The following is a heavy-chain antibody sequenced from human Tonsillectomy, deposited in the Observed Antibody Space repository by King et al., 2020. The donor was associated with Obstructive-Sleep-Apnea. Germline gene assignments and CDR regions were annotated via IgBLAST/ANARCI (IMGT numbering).Heavy chain of an antibody. CDR2: FLYSGNT. CDR3: VESPWELVVPYYVDD. V-gene: IGHV4-39*07. D-gene: IGHD2-15*01. CDR1: GGSISSSSYF. J-gene: IGHJ4*02. Sequence: QLQESGPGLVKPSETLSLTCTVSGGSISSSSYFWGWIRQPPGKGLEWIGSFLYSGNTYYHPSLESRVTISVDTSKNHFSLKLRSVTAADTDVYFCVESPWELVVPYYVDDWGQGTLVTVSS.